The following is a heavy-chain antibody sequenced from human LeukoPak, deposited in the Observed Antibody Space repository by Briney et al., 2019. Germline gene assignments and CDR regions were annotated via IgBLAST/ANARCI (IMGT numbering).Heavy chain of an antibody. CDR2: IYYSGST. Sequence: PSETLSLTCAVYGGSFSGYYWSWIRQPPGKGLEWIGSIYYSGSTYYNPSLKSRVTISVDTSKNQFSLKLSSVTAADTAVYYCARAQYGAYGYWGQGTLVTVSS. CDR3: ARAQYGAYGY. J-gene: IGHJ4*02. D-gene: IGHD4-17*01. V-gene: IGHV4-34*01. CDR1: GGSFSGYY.